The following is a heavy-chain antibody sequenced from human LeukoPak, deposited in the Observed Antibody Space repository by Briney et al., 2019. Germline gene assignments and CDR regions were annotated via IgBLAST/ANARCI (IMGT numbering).Heavy chain of an antibody. V-gene: IGHV1-2*02. CDR2: INPNTGGT. CDR3: AITHANNAFDI. D-gene: IGHD2/OR15-2a*01. J-gene: IGHJ3*02. Sequence: GASVKVSCKASGYTFTGYYMHWVRQAPGQGLEWMGWINPNTGGTNSAQNFQGRLTMTRDTSISTAYMELSRLRSDDTAMYYCAITHANNAFDIWGQGTMVTVSS. CDR1: GYTFTGYY.